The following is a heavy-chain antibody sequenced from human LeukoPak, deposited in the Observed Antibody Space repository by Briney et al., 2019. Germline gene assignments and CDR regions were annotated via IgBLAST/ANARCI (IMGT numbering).Heavy chain of an antibody. CDR3: ARESGSGWGYYFDY. Sequence: PGGSLRLSGAASEFIFSSYSMNWVRQTPGKGLEWVSYISSSSSTIYYADSVKGRFTISRDNAKNSLYLQMNSLRAEDTAVYYCARESGSGWGYYFDYWGQGTLVTVSS. J-gene: IGHJ4*02. CDR1: EFIFSSYS. V-gene: IGHV3-48*01. D-gene: IGHD6-19*01. CDR2: ISSSSSTI.